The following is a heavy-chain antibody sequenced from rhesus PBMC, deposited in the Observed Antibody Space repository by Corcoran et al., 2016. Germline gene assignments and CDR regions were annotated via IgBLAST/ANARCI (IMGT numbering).Heavy chain of an antibody. CDR3: ATGTGGVTLDV. J-gene: IGHJ5-2*02. CDR1: GYNFTDYY. V-gene: IGHV1-111*01. D-gene: IGHD1-44*02. Sequence: EVQLVQSGAEVKKPGASVKISCKASGYNFTDYYLPWVRPAPGKGLEWMGRVDREEGEADNAQKCQERVTRTRDTSTDTAYMELSSLRSEDTAVYYCATGTGGVTLDVWGRGVLVTVAS. CDR2: VDREEGEA.